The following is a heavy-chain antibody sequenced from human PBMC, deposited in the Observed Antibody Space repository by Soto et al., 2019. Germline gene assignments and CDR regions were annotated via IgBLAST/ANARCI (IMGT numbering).Heavy chain of an antibody. D-gene: IGHD3-3*01. CDR1: GFTFSSYA. CDR2: ISGSGGST. Sequence: PGGSLRLSCAASGFTFSSYAMSWVRQAPGKGLEWVSAISGSGGSTYYADSVKGRFTISRDNSKNTLYLQMNSLRAEDTAVYYCAKKGPKNRTIFNWFDPWGQRTLVTVSS. J-gene: IGHJ5*02. CDR3: AKKGPKNRTIFNWFDP. V-gene: IGHV3-23*01.